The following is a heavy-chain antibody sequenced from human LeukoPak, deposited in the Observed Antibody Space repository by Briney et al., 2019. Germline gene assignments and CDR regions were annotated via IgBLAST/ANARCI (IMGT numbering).Heavy chain of an antibody. V-gene: IGHV3-30-3*01. Sequence: GGSLRLSCAASGFTFSSYAMHWVRQAPGKGLEWVAVISYDGSNKYYADSVKGRFTISRDNSKNTLYLQMNSLRAEDTPVYYCARDGRRYCSGGSCYGSFDYWGQGTLVTVSS. D-gene: IGHD2-15*01. CDR2: ISYDGSNK. J-gene: IGHJ4*02. CDR3: ARDGRRYCSGGSCYGSFDY. CDR1: GFTFSSYA.